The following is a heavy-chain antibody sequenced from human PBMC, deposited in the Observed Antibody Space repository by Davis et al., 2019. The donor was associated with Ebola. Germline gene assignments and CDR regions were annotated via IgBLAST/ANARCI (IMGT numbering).Heavy chain of an antibody. CDR2: INPNSGGT. D-gene: IGHD2-15*01. J-gene: IGHJ6*04. CDR3: ARDGGYCSGGSCYSRYYGMDV. CDR1: GYTFTGYY. V-gene: IGHV1-2*06. Sequence: ASVKVSCKASGYTFTGYYMHWVRQAPGQGLEWMGRINPNSGGTNYAQKFQGRVTMTRNTSISTAYMELSSLRSEDTAVYYCARDGGYCSGGSCYSRYYGMDVWGKGTTVTVSS.